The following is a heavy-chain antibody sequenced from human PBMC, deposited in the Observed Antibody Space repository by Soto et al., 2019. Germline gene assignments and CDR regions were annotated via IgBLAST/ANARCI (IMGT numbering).Heavy chain of an antibody. CDR1: GFTFSSYG. Sequence: PGGSLRLSCAASGFTFSSYGMHWVRQAPGKGLEWVAVIWYDGSNKYYADSVKGRFTISRDNSKNTLYLQMNSLRAEDTAVYYCASGVDIVATYAFDIWGQGTMVTVSS. D-gene: IGHD5-12*01. V-gene: IGHV3-33*01. J-gene: IGHJ3*02. CDR2: IWYDGSNK. CDR3: ASGVDIVATYAFDI.